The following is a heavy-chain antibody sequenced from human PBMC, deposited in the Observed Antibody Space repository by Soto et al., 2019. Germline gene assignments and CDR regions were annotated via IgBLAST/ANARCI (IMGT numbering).Heavy chain of an antibody. D-gene: IGHD2-2*01. V-gene: IGHV3-23*01. Sequence: GGSLRLSCAASGFTFSSHAMSWVRQAPGKGLEWVSAISGSGGSTYYADSVKGRFTISRDNSKNTLYLQMNSLRAEDTAVYYCAKDKDIVVVPAAQLPASFDYWGQGTLVTVSS. J-gene: IGHJ4*02. CDR2: ISGSGGST. CDR1: GFTFSSHA. CDR3: AKDKDIVVVPAAQLPASFDY.